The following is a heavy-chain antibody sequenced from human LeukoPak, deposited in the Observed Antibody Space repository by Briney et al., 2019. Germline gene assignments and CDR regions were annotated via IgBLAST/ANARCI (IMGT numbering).Heavy chain of an antibody. D-gene: IGHD4-17*01. J-gene: IGHJ4*02. Sequence: GRSLRLSCAASGFTFSSYGMHWVRQAPGKGLEWVAVISYDGSNKYYADSVKGRFTISRDNSKNTLYLQMNSLRAEDTAVYYCAKVGFAGYGDYKFFGYWGQGTLVTVSS. CDR1: GFTFSSYG. CDR2: ISYDGSNK. CDR3: AKVGFAGYGDYKFFGY. V-gene: IGHV3-30*18.